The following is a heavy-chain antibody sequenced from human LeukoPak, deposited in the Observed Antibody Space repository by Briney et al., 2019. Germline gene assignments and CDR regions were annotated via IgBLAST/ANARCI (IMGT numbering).Heavy chain of an antibody. Sequence: ASVKVSCKASGYTFTSYYMHWVRQAPGQGLEWMGIINPSDGSTSYAQKFQGRVTMTRDTSTSTVYMELSSLRSEDTAVYYCARDGGTYEIYYYDSSGYSIDYWGQGTLVTVSS. CDR2: INPSDGST. D-gene: IGHD3-22*01. J-gene: IGHJ4*02. CDR1: GYTFTSYY. CDR3: ARDGGTYEIYYYDSSGYSIDY. V-gene: IGHV1-46*01.